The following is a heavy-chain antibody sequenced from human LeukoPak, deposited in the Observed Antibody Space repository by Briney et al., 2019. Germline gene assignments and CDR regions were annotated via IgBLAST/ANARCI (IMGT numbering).Heavy chain of an antibody. CDR2: INHSGST. J-gene: IGHJ4*02. CDR3: ARAFFGAAAGTLFDY. D-gene: IGHD6-13*01. V-gene: IGHV4-34*01. CDR1: GGSFSGYY. Sequence: SETLSLTCAVYGGSFSGYYWSRIRQPPGKGLEWIGEINHSGSTNYNPSLKSRVTISVDTSKNQFSLKLSSVTAADTAVYYCARAFFGAAAGTLFDYWGQGTLVTVSS.